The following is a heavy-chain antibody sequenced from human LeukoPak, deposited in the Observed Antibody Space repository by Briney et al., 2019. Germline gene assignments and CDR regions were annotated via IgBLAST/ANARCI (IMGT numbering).Heavy chain of an antibody. Sequence: PGGSLRLSCAASGFTVSGYWMSWVRQAPGKGLEWVANIKQGGSAQNYVDSVKGRLTTSRDNAKNSLFLQMNSLRVEDTALYYCARVSAAGTGFLDLWGRGTLVLVSA. J-gene: IGHJ2*01. CDR2: IKQGGSAQ. V-gene: IGHV3-7*01. CDR3: ARVSAAGTGFLDL. CDR1: GFTVSGYW. D-gene: IGHD6-13*01.